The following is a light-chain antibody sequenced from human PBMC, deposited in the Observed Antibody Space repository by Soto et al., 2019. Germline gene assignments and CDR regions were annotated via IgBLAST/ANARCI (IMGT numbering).Light chain of an antibody. J-gene: IGKJ1*01. Sequence: IVLIQSPATLSLSPRERATLSCRASRSLSSDYLAWYQQKPGQAPRLLFYHASRRATGTPDRFSVSGSGTDFTLTISRLEPGDFAVYYCQQYGSSSWPFGQGAKVDIK. V-gene: IGKV3-20*01. CDR3: QQYGSSSWP. CDR2: HAS. CDR1: RSLSSDY.